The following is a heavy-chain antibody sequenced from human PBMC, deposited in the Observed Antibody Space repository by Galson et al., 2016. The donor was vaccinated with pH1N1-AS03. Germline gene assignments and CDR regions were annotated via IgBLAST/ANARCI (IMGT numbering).Heavy chain of an antibody. CDR1: GFTFSNYG. Sequence: SLRLSCAASGFTFSNYGIHWVRQAPGKGLEWVAFIRDDGSDRHYAKSVKGRFTISRDNSKGTVYLQMNSLRSEDTTTYCCARHQGVVIAARHSGGLDYWGQGTLVTVSS. CDR2: IRDDGSDR. CDR3: ARHQGVVIAARHSGGLDY. J-gene: IGHJ4*02. V-gene: IGHV3-30*02. D-gene: IGHD6-6*01.